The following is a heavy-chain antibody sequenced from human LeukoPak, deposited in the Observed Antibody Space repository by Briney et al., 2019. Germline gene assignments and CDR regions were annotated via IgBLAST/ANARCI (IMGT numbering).Heavy chain of an antibody. Sequence: GESLKISCKGSGYSFTSYWIGWVRQMSGKGLEWMGIIYSGDSDSRYSPSFQGQVTISADKSISTAYLQWSSLKASDTAMYYCARVGPPDRYCSGGSCYSPPFDYWGQGTLVTVSS. D-gene: IGHD2-15*01. CDR3: ARVGPPDRYCSGGSCYSPPFDY. CDR2: IYSGDSDS. V-gene: IGHV5-51*01. J-gene: IGHJ4*02. CDR1: GYSFTSYW.